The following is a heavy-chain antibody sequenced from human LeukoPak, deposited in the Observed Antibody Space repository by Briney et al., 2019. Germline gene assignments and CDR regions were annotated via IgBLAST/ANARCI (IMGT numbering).Heavy chain of an antibody. CDR1: GGSLSSSF. CDR2: IYYTGNT. Sequence: SETLSLTCTVSGGSLSSSFWSWIRQPPGKGLEWIGYIYYTGNTNYNPSLKSRVTISVDTSKNQFSLEMTSVTAADTAVYYCALEMATINAFDIWGQGTVVTVSS. V-gene: IGHV4-59*01. D-gene: IGHD5-24*01. J-gene: IGHJ3*02. CDR3: ALEMATINAFDI.